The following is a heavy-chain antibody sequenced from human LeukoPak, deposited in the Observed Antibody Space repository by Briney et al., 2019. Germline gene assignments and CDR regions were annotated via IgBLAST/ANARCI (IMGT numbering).Heavy chain of an antibody. CDR2: IKGDGSYK. J-gene: IGHJ4*02. CDR3: TTSADSSGND. V-gene: IGHV3-7*03. D-gene: IGHD3-22*01. Sequence: GGSLRLSCAASGFTFSNYRMSWVRQAPGKGREWVANIKGDGSYKYYVDSVKGRFTISRDNAKSSVYLQMNTLRAEDTAVYYCTTSADSSGNDWGQGTLVTVSS. CDR1: GFTFSNYR.